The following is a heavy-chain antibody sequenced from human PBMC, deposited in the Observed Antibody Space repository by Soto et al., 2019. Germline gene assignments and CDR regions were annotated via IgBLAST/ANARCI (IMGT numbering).Heavy chain of an antibody. J-gene: IGHJ4*02. CDR2: INPNSGGT. CDR3: ARDIDVAVAGPNFDY. D-gene: IGHD6-19*01. V-gene: IGHV1-2*04. Sequence: ASVKVSCKASGYTFTGYYMHWVRQAPGQGLEWMGWINPNSGGTNYAQKFQGWVTMTRDTSISTAYMELSRLRSDDTAVYYCARDIDVAVAGPNFDYWGQGTLVTVSS. CDR1: GYTFTGYY.